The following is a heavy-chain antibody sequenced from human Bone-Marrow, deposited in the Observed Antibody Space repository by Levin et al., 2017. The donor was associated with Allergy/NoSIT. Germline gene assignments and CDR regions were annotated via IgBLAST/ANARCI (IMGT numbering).Heavy chain of an antibody. D-gene: IGHD7-27*01. CDR3: ARRNVLGPGEEWFDP. V-gene: IGHV4-4*02. CDR1: DDSISSSHW. CDR2: IYHSGST. J-gene: IGHJ5*02. Sequence: SQTLSLTCGVSDDSISSSHWWTWVRQPPGKGLEWTGEIYHSGSTNYNPSLKSRVTISVEKSKNQFSLKLSSVTAADTAVYYCARRNVLGPGEEWFDPWGQGTLVTVSS.